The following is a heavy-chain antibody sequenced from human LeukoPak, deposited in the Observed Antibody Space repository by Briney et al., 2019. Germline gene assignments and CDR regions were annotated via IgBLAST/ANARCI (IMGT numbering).Heavy chain of an antibody. CDR3: ASTRLVYYYYGMDV. CDR2: IYSGGST. V-gene: IGHV3-53*01. CDR1: GFTVSSNY. J-gene: IGHJ6*02. Sequence: PGGSLRLSCAASGFTVSSNYMSWVRQAPGKGLEWVSVIYSGGSTYYADSVKGRFTISRDNSKNTLYRQMNSLRAEDTAVYYCASTRLVYYYYGMDVWGQGTTVTVSS.